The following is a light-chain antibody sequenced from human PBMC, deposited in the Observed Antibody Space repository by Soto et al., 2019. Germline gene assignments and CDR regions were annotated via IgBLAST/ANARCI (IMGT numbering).Light chain of an antibody. CDR1: SSNIGAGYD. V-gene: IGLV1-40*01. Sequence: QSALTQPPSVSGAPGQRVTISCTGSSSNIGAGYDVHWYQQLPGTAPKLLIYGNSNRPSGVPDRFSGSKSGTSASLAITGLQAEDEADYYCAAWDDSLNGPVFGGGTKVTVL. CDR3: AAWDDSLNGPV. CDR2: GNS. J-gene: IGLJ3*02.